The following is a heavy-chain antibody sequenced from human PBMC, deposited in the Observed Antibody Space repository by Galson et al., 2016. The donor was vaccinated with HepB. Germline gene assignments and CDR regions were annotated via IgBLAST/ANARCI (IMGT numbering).Heavy chain of an antibody. Sequence: ETLSLTCTVSSGSISSSRYYWGWIRQPPGKGLEWIGSVYYSGTAYYDPSLESRVSISVDTSKNQFSLRLSSVTAGDTAVYFCASHCGGDCYNNLADAFDIWGRGTMVTASS. V-gene: IGHV4-39*01. D-gene: IGHD2-21*01. CDR2: VYYSGTA. CDR3: ASHCGGDCYNNLADAFDI. CDR1: SGSISSSRYY. J-gene: IGHJ3*02.